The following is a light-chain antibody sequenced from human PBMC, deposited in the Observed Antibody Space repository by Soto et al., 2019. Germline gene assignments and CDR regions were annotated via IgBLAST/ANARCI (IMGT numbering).Light chain of an antibody. V-gene: IGKV1-6*01. J-gene: IGKJ1*01. CDR1: QDIGNN. Sequence: AIQMTQSPSSLSASVGDGVTITCRASQDIGNNLGWYHQKPGKAPKLLIYGPSSLQSGVPSRFSGSATGTDFTLTISSLQPEDFATYYCLQHDNYPWTFGQGTRVEIK. CDR3: LQHDNYPWT. CDR2: GPS.